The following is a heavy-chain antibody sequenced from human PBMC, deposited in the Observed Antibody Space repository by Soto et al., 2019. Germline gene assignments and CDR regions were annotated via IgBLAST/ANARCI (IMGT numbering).Heavy chain of an antibody. CDR1: GGSVSSGSYY. CDR2: IYYSGST. J-gene: IGHJ4*02. D-gene: IGHD4-17*01. CDR3: ARGGRPYGDYPK. V-gene: IGHV4-61*01. Sequence: QVQLQESGPGLVKPSETLSLTCTVSGGSVSSGSYYWSWIRQPPGKGLEWIGYIYYSGSTNHNPSLKSRVTISVDTSKNQFSLKLSSVTAADTAVYYCARGGRPYGDYPKWGQGTLVTVSS.